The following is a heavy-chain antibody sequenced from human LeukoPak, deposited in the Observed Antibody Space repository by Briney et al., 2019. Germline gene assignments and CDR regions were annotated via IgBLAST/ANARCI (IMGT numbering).Heavy chain of an antibody. V-gene: IGHV5-51*01. J-gene: IGHJ6*03. CDR2: IYPGDSET. CDR3: ARLGTPYFYYYMDV. CDR1: GYTFSDTFSNYW. Sequence: GESLKIPCKASGYTFSDTFSNYWIAWVRQMPGKGLEWMGIIYPGDSETKYSPSFEGQVTFSADKSNSIVYLHWSSLKASDTAMYYCARLGTPYFYYYMDVWGEGTTVTVSS. D-gene: IGHD3-10*01.